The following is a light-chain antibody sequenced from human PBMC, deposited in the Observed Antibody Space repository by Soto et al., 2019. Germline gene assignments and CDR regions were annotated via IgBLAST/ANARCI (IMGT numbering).Light chain of an antibody. CDR1: ETVRTN. Sequence: IVMTQSPVTLSVSPGERVTLSCRASETVRTNLAWFQQKPGQTPRLLIFGASTRATGIPTRFTGSGSETEFTHTIDSLQAEDRAVYYCQQYYNWPAYTFGQGTKLEI. V-gene: IGKV3-15*01. J-gene: IGKJ2*01. CDR2: GAS. CDR3: QQYYNWPAYT.